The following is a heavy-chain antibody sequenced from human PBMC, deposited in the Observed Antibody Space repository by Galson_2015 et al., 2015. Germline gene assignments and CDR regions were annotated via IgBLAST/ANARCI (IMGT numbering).Heavy chain of an antibody. D-gene: IGHD2-15*01. J-gene: IGHJ4*02. CDR3: ARDNGSGGSWGFDY. CDR1: GGSISSGGYY. Sequence: LSLTCTVSGGSISSGGYYWRWIRQHPGKGLEWIGYIYYSGSTYYNPSLKSRVTISVDTSKNQFSLKLSSVTAADTAVYYCARDNGSGGSWGFDYWGQGTLVTVSS. CDR2: IYYSGST. V-gene: IGHV4-31*03.